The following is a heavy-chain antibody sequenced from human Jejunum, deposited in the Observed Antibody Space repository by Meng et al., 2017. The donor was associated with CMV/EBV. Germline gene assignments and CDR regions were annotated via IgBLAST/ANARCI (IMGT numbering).Heavy chain of an antibody. V-gene: IGHV4-4*07. CDR1: GGSLTNYY. CDR3: ARSGYYYDTTGYSPFDY. CDR2: IYTNGRA. J-gene: IGHJ4*02. D-gene: IGHD3-22*01. Sequence: LHASGPRLPRPSESMCLPCSVSGGSLTNYYWNWIRPTAGKGLEWIGRIYTNGRAIYHPSLVSRVTISEDTSKNQFSLRLTSVTAADTAVYYCARSGYYYDTTGYSPFDYWGQGALVTVSS.